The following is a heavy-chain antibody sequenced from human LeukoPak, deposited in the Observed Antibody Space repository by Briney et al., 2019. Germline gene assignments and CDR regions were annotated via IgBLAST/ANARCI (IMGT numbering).Heavy chain of an antibody. CDR1: GGSISGYY. J-gene: IGHJ5*02. CDR3: ARRWTTGTTGSAGWFDP. D-gene: IGHD1-1*01. CDR2: IFYSGSI. Sequence: SETLSLTCTVSGGSISGYYWSWIRQPPGKGLEWIGYIFYSGSINYNPSLKSRVTISVDTSKNQFSLKLTSVTAADTAAYYCARRWTTGTTGSAGWFDPWGQGMLVTVSS. V-gene: IGHV4-59*08.